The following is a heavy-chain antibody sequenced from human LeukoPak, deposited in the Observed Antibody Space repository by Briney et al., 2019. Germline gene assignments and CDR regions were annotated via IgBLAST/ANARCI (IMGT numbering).Heavy chain of an antibody. Sequence: GASVKVSCKASGYNFSSYGISWVRQAPGQGLEWMGWISDYNGNRNYAQKVQGRVTMTTDPFTSTAYMELRSLRCDDSAVYYCARDGPDRAAWFDPWGQGTLLTVSS. D-gene: IGHD3-22*01. V-gene: IGHV1-18*01. CDR2: ISDYNGNR. CDR3: ARDGPDRAAWFDP. J-gene: IGHJ5*02. CDR1: GYNFSSYG.